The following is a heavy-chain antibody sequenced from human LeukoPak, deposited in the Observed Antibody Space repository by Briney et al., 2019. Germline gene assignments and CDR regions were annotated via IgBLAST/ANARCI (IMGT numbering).Heavy chain of an antibody. V-gene: IGHV4-38-2*02. CDR1: GYSISSGYY. CDR2: IYHSGST. Sequence: SETLSLTCTVSGYSISSGYYWGWIRQPPGKGLEWIGSIYHSGSTYYNPSLKSRVTISVDTSKNQFSLKLSSVTAADTAVYYCARTMGGDYYYYYMDVWGKGTTVTVSS. J-gene: IGHJ6*03. CDR3: ARTMGGDYYYYYMDV. D-gene: IGHD1-26*01.